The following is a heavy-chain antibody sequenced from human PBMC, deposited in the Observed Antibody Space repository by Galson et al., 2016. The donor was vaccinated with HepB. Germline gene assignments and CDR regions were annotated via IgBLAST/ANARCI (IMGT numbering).Heavy chain of an antibody. D-gene: IGHD1-26*01. CDR2: IRSKANNYAT. J-gene: IGHJ4*02. V-gene: IGHV3-73*01. CDR1: GFTFSGSA. CDR3: TSSGSSHYDFDY. Sequence: SLRLSCAASGFTFSGSAMHWVRQTSGEGLQWVGRIRSKANNYATAYAASVKGRFTISRDDSKNTAYLKMNSLKTEDTAVYYCTSSGSSHYDFDYWGQGTLVTVSS.